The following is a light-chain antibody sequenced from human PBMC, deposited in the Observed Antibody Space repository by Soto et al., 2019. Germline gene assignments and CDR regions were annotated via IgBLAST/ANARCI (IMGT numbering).Light chain of an antibody. Sequence: EIVSTPSPGTLSLAPGERATLSCRGSQSVSSSYLAWYQQKPGQAPRLLIYGASSRATGIPDRFSGSGSGTAFTLTISRLEPEDFAAYYCQQYGSSSITFGQGTRLEIK. CDR3: QQYGSSSIT. V-gene: IGKV3-20*01. CDR1: QSVSSSY. CDR2: GAS. J-gene: IGKJ5*01.